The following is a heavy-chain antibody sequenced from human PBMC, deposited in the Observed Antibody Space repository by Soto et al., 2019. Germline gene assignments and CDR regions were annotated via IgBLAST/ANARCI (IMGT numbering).Heavy chain of an antibody. Sequence: QVQLVQSGAEVKKPGASVKVSCKASGYTFTSYGISWVRQAPGQGLEWMGCISAYNGNTNYAQKLQGRVTMTTDTSTSTAYMELRSLSSDDTAVYYCARASYYDSSLLWFDPWGQGTLVTVSS. J-gene: IGHJ5*02. CDR2: ISAYNGNT. CDR1: GYTFTSYG. D-gene: IGHD3-22*01. CDR3: ARASYYDSSLLWFDP. V-gene: IGHV1-18*01.